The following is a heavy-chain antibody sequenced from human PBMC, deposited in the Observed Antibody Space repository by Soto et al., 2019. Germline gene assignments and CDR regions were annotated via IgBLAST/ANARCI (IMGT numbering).Heavy chain of an antibody. Sequence: SETLSLTCTVSGGSISSGDYYWSWIRQPPGKGLEWIGYIYYSGSTYYNPSLKSRVTISVDTSKNQFSLKLSSVTAADTAVYYCARVIATTGKWFDPWGQGTLVTVSS. CDR2: IYYSGST. CDR1: GGSISSGDYY. D-gene: IGHD6-13*01. CDR3: ARVIATTGKWFDP. V-gene: IGHV4-30-4*01. J-gene: IGHJ5*02.